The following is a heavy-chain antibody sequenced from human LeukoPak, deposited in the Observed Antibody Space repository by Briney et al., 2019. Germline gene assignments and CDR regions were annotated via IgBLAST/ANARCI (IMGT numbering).Heavy chain of an antibody. D-gene: IGHD5-24*01. Sequence: QVQLVESGGGVVQPGRSLRLSCAPFGFTFSSYGMHWVRQAPGKGLEWVAVISYDGSSKYYADSVKGRFTISRDNSKNTLYLQRKSRRAGDTAVFYCGKGGGGRWLHYFDYWGQGTLVTVSS. CDR3: GKGGGGRWLHYFDY. J-gene: IGHJ4*02. CDR2: ISYDGSSK. V-gene: IGHV3-30*18. CDR1: GFTFSSYG.